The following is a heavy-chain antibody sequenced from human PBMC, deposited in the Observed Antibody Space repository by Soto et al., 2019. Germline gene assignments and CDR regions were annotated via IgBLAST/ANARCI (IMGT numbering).Heavy chain of an antibody. CDR1: GGSISSGGYY. D-gene: IGHD2-2*01. CDR2: IYYSGST. CDR3: ARDYRYCSSTSCYLAYYYGMDV. V-gene: IGHV4-31*03. J-gene: IGHJ6*02. Sequence: QVQLQESGPGLVKPSQTLSLTCTVSGGSISSGGYYWSWIRQHPGKGLEWIGYIYYSGSTYYNPSLKSRVTISVDTSKNQFSLKLSSVTAADTAVYYCARDYRYCSSTSCYLAYYYGMDVWGQGTTVTVSS.